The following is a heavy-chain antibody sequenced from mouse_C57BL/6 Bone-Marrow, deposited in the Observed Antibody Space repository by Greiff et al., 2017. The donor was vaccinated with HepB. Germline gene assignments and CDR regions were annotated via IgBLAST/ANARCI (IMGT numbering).Heavy chain of an antibody. CDR1: GFSLTSYG. CDR2: IWSGGST. D-gene: IGHD1-1*01. V-gene: IGHV2-4*01. CDR3: ATATVADWYFDV. Sequence: VQLKESGPGLVQPSQSLSITCTVSGFSLTSYGVHWVRQPPGKGLEWLGVIWSGGSTDYNAAFISRLSISKDNSKSQVFFKMNSLQADDTAIYYCATATVADWYFDVWGTGTTVTVSS. J-gene: IGHJ1*03.